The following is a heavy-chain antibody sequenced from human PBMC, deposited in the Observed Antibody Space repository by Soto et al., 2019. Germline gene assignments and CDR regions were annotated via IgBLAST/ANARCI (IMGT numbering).Heavy chain of an antibody. D-gene: IGHD2-15*01. J-gene: IGHJ4*02. V-gene: IGHV3-53*01. Sequence: EVQLVESGGGLIQPGGSLRLSCAASGFTVSSNYMSWVRQAPGKGLEWVSVIYSGGSTYYADSVKGRFTISRDNSKNTLYLQMNSLRAEDTAVYYCARDFFDCSGGSCYSRDYWGQGTLVTVSS. CDR1: GFTVSSNY. CDR2: IYSGGST. CDR3: ARDFFDCSGGSCYSRDY.